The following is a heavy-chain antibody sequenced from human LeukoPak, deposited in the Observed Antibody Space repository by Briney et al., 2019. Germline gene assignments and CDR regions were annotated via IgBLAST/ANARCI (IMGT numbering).Heavy chain of an antibody. CDR3: ARDPTFDY. V-gene: IGHV1-2*02. J-gene: IGHJ4*02. Sequence: RASVKVSCKASGYTFTGYYMHWVRQAPGQGLERMGWINPNSGYTRYEQKLQGRVTMTTDTSVTTAYMELSRLRSDDTAVYYCARDPTFDYWGQGTLLTVSS. CDR1: GYTFTGYY. CDR2: INPNSGYT.